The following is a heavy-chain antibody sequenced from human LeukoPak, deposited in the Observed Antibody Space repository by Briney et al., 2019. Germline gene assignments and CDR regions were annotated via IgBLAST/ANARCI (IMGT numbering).Heavy chain of an antibody. V-gene: IGHV4-59*01. CDR2: IYYSGST. J-gene: IGHJ6*03. CDR1: GGSISSYY. CDR3: ASGLGSSITMVRGVIPPTYYYYMDV. Sequence: SETLSLTCTVSGGSISSYYWSWIRQPPGKGLEWIGYIYYSGSTNYNPSLKSRVTISVDTSKNQFSLKLSSVTAADTAVYYCASGLGSSITMVRGVIPPTYYYYMDVWGKGTTVTVSS. D-gene: IGHD3-10*01.